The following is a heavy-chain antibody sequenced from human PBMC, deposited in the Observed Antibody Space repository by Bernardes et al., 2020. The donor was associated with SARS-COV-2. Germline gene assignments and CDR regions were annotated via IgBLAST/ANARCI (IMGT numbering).Heavy chain of an antibody. CDR1: GGTFSSYA. V-gene: IGHV1-69*13. Sequence: SVKVSCKASGGTFSSYAISWVRQAPGQGLEWMGGIIPIFGTANYAQKFQGRVTITADESTSTAYMELSSLRSEDTAVYYCARETTRWLRSYTYYYYGMDVWGQGTTVTVSS. D-gene: IGHD5-12*01. CDR3: ARETTRWLRSYTYYYYGMDV. J-gene: IGHJ6*02. CDR2: IIPIFGTA.